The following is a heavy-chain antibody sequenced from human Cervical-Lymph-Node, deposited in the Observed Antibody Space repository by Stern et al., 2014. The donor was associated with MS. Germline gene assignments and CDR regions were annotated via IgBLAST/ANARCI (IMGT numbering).Heavy chain of an antibody. D-gene: IGHD3-9*01. CDR2: AYHTGST. V-gene: IGHV4-4*08. Sequence: DQLVESGPGLVKPSETLSLTCTVSGGSITNYYLSWIRQPPGKGLEWIGYAYHTGSTTYSPSFASRVTISVDTIKNPFSLQLRPVTAADTAVYYCAREYYDILTGYYGFDHWGQGTVVTVSS. CDR1: GGSITNYY. CDR3: AREYYDILTGYYGFDH. J-gene: IGHJ4*02.